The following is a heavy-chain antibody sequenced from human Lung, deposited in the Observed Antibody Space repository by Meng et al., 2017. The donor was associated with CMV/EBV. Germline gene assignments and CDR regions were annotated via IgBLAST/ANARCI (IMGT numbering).Heavy chain of an antibody. CDR2: ISISSGYK. CDR3: ARVPYGDYPY. CDR1: GFIFSSYS. V-gene: IGHV3-21*01. Sequence: GGSLRLSCAASGFIFSSYSMNWVRQAPGKGLEWVSSISISSGYKNYADSVKGRFTISRDNAKNSLYLQMNSLRAEDTAVYYCARVPYGDYPYWGQVTLVTVSS. D-gene: IGHD4-17*01. J-gene: IGHJ4*02.